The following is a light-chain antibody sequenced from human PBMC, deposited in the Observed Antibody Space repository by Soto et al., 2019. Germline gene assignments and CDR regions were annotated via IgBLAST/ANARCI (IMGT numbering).Light chain of an antibody. Sequence: QSALTQPASVSGSPGQSITISCAGFGGDVGNYDLLSWYQQIPGKAPKLIIFEVNRRPSGVSDRFSGSKSGNTASLTISGLQAEDEADFFCCSYAGNGAWLFGGGTKLTVL. J-gene: IGLJ3*02. CDR3: CSYAGNGAWL. CDR2: EVN. V-gene: IGLV2-23*02. CDR1: GGDVGNYDL.